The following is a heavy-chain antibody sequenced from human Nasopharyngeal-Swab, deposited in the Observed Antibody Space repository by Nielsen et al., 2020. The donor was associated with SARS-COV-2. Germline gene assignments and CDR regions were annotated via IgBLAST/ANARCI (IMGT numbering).Heavy chain of an antibody. V-gene: IGHV3-30-3*01. J-gene: IGHJ4*02. CDR3: ARCSPIQLWLDY. CDR2: ISYAGSNK. CDR1: GFTFSSYA. D-gene: IGHD5-18*01. Sequence: GESLKISCAASGFTFSSYAMHWVRQAPGKGLEWVSVISYAGSNKYYADSVKGRFTISRDNSKNTLYLQMNSLRAEDTAVYYCARCSPIQLWLDYWGQGTLVTVSS.